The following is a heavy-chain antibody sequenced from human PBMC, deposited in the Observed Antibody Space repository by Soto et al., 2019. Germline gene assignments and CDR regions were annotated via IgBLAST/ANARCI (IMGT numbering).Heavy chain of an antibody. CDR3: ARDQRFLELIDY. Sequence: GASVKVSCKASGYTFTSYAIHWVRQAPGQRLEWMGWINAGNGNTKYSQKFQGRVTITRDTSASTAYMELSSLRSEDTAVYYCARDQRFLELIDYWGQGTLVTVSS. CDR2: INAGNGNT. V-gene: IGHV1-3*01. CDR1: GYTFTSYA. D-gene: IGHD3-3*01. J-gene: IGHJ4*02.